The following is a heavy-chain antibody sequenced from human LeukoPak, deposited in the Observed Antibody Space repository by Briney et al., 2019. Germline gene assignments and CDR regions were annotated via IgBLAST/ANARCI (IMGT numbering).Heavy chain of an antibody. V-gene: IGHV3-7*02. CDR1: GFSFRTYW. CDR2: IKEDGSEK. J-gene: IGHJ4*02. D-gene: IGHD1-7*01. CDR3: ASHIIGGSQGYYLGTYDH. Sequence: GGSLRLSCAASGFSFRTYWMSWVRQAPGIGLEWVANIKEDGSEKYYVESVKGRFTISRDNAKDSLYLQMNSLRAEDTALYYCASHIIGGSQGYYLGTYDHWGQGTLVTVSS.